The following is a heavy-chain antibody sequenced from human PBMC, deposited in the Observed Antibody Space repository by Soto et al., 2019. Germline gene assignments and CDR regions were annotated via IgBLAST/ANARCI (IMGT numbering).Heavy chain of an antibody. J-gene: IGHJ3*02. D-gene: IGHD5-18*01. CDR1: GFTFSSYA. V-gene: IGHV3-30-3*01. CDR3: ARAIGIQLWVQGAFEI. Sequence: PGGSLRLSCAASGFTFSSYAMHWVRQAPGKGLEWVAVISYDGSNKYYADSVKGRFTISRDNSKNTLYLQMNSLRAEDTAVYYCARAIGIQLWVQGAFEIWGQGTIVTVSS. CDR2: ISYDGSNK.